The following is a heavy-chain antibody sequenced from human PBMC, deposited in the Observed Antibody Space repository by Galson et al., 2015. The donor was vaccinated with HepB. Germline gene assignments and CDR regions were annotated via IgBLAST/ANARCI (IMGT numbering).Heavy chain of an antibody. D-gene: IGHD1-26*01. CDR2: FDPEDGET. J-gene: IGHJ6*02. V-gene: IGHV1-24*01. CDR1: GYSLTELS. CDR3: ARGGGSSARGMDV. Sequence: VKVSCKVAGYSLTELSMHWVRQAPGKGLEWMGGFDPEDGETIYAQKLQGRITVTTDTSTSTAYMELRSLRSDDTAVYYCARGGGSSARGMDVWGQGTTVTVSS.